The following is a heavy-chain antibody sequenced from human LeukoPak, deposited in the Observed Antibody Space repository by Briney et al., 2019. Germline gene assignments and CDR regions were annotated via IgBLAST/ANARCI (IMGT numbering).Heavy chain of an antibody. D-gene: IGHD3-10*01. CDR1: GFTFSSYW. CDR2: INTDGSST. V-gene: IGHV3-74*01. Sequence: GGSLRLSCAASGFTFSSYWMHWVRQTPGKGLVWVSRINTDGSSTNYADSVKGRFTISRDNAKNTLYLQVDSLRAEDTAVYYCARLLAYGSGGEAFDYWGRGSLVTVSS. J-gene: IGHJ4*02. CDR3: ARLLAYGSGGEAFDY.